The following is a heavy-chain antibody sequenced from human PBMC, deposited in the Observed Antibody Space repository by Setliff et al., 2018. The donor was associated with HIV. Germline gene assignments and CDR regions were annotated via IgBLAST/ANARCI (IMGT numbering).Heavy chain of an antibody. D-gene: IGHD3-16*01. Sequence: PGESLKISCKGSGYSFSSYWIGWVRQMPGKGLEFMGLLYPADSNIRYSPSFQGQVTISVDKSTNTAFLQWTSLRASDTAMYYCTRLWHENWGGVDYWGQGTQVTVSS. J-gene: IGHJ4*02. CDR1: GYSFSSYW. CDR2: LYPADSNI. V-gene: IGHV5-51*01. CDR3: TRLWHENWGGVDY.